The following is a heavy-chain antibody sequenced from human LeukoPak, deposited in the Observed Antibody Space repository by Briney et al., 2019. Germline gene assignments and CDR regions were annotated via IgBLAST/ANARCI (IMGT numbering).Heavy chain of an antibody. J-gene: IGHJ6*03. CDR2: ISGSDGST. CDR3: ARETVEPSSGWHQLAYYYYYYMDV. Sequence: GGSLRLSCAASGFSFSSFGMSWVRQAPGKGLEWVSRISGSDGSTDYADSVKGRFTISRDNSKNTLYLQMNSLRAEDTAVYYCARETVEPSSGWHQLAYYYYYYMDVWGKGTTVTVSS. D-gene: IGHD6-19*01. CDR1: GFSFSSFG. V-gene: IGHV3-23*01.